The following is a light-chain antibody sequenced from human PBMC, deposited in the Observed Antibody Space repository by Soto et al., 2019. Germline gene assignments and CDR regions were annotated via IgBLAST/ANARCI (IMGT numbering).Light chain of an antibody. Sequence: VLTQSPATLSVSPGEGATLSCSAIQSVSSEYLAWYHQKPGQPPRLXIYGASSRATGIPDRFSGSGSGTDFTLTIGRLEPEDFEVYYCQQYLITPWTFGQGTKVDIK. J-gene: IGKJ1*01. CDR1: QSVSSEY. CDR3: QQYLITPWT. V-gene: IGKV3-20*01. CDR2: GAS.